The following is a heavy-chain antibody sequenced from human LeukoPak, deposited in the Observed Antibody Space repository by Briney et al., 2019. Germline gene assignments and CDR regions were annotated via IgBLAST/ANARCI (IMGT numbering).Heavy chain of an antibody. Sequence: PGGSLRLSCVASGFIFGDYSMNWVRQAPGKGLEWISYVGIDSGNTMYADCVKGRFTISGDKAKNSLYLQMNSLRVEDTAVYYCARDTKYAFDNWGQGTLVAVSS. D-gene: IGHD2-2*01. J-gene: IGHJ4*02. V-gene: IGHV3-48*01. CDR2: VGIDSGNT. CDR1: GFIFGDYS. CDR3: ARDTKYAFDN.